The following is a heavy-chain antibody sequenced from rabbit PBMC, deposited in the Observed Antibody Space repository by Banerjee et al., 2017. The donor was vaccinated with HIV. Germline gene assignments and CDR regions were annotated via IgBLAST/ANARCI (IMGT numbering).Heavy chain of an antibody. CDR2: IYAGSSDNT. V-gene: IGHV1S40*01. CDR3: ARDTGAYGGDGYDL. CDR1: GFSFSSND. Sequence: QSLEESGGDLVKPGASLTLTCTASGFSFSSNDMRWARQAPGKGLEWIACIYAGSSDNTYYASWAKGRFTISKTSSTTVTLQMTSLTVADTATYFCARDTGAYGGDGYDLWGQGTLVTVS. D-gene: IGHD6-1*01. J-gene: IGHJ6*01.